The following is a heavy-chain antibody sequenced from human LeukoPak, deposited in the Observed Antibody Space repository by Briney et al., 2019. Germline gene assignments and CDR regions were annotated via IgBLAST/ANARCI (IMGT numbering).Heavy chain of an antibody. CDR2: ISSSSSYI. V-gene: IGHV3-21*01. CDR3: ARGGSSKRGYNWFDP. Sequence: RPGGSLRLSCAASGFTFSSYSMNWVRQAPGKGLEWVSSISSSSSYIYYADSLKGRFTISRDNAKNSLYLQMNSLRVEDTAVYYCARGGSSKRGYNWFDPWGQGTLVTVSS. J-gene: IGHJ5*02. D-gene: IGHD1-26*01. CDR1: GFTFSSYS.